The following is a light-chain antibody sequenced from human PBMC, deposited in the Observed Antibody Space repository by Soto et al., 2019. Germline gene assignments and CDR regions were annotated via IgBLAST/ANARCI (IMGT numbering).Light chain of an antibody. CDR1: QSVSSSY. CDR2: GAS. V-gene: IGKV3-20*01. CDR3: QQYGSSPPT. J-gene: IGKJ3*01. Sequence: EIVLTQSPGTLSLSPGERATLSCRASQSVSSSYLAWYQQKPGQAPRLLIYGASGRATGIPDRFSGSGSGTDFTLTISRLEPEDFAVYYCQQYGSSPPTFGPGTKAEIK.